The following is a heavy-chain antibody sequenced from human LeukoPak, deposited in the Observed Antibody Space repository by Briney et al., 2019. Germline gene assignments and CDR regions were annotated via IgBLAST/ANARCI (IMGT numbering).Heavy chain of an antibody. CDR1: GFTFSSYD. J-gene: IGHJ3*02. D-gene: IGHD2-21*01. CDR2: IGGSGRNT. V-gene: IGHV3-23*01. CDR3: AKELTERWVIDAFDI. Sequence: GGSLRLSCAASGFTFSSYDMSWVRQAPGKGLEWVSAIGGSGRNTYYADSVKGRFTISRDNSKNTLYLQMSSLRAEDTAIYYCAKELTERWVIDAFDIWGQGTVVTVSS.